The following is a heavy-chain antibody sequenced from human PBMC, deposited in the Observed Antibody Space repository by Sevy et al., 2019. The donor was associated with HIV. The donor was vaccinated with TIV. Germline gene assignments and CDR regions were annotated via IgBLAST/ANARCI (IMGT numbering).Heavy chain of an antibody. Sequence: GGSLRPSCAASGFTFSNAWMSWVRQAPGKGLEWVGPIKSKTDGGTTDYAAAVKGRFTISRDDSKNTLYLQMNSLKTEDTAVYYCTTVAQFTAFDIWGQGTMVTVSS. CDR3: TTVAQFTAFDI. CDR2: IKSKTDGGTT. J-gene: IGHJ3*02. CDR1: GFTFSNAW. V-gene: IGHV3-15*01.